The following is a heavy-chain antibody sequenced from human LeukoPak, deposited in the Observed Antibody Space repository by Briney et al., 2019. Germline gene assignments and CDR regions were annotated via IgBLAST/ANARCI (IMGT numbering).Heavy chain of an antibody. CDR2: ISYSGSI. Sequence: SEPLSLTCTVSGGSISSGDSYWSWIRQPPGKGLEWIGYISYSGSIYYNASLKSRVTISVDTSKNQFSLKLSSVTAADTAVYYCAREGAGNTPFDYWGQGTVVTVSS. V-gene: IGHV4-30-4*01. D-gene: IGHD6-13*01. CDR3: AREGAGNTPFDY. J-gene: IGHJ4*02. CDR1: GGSISSGDSY.